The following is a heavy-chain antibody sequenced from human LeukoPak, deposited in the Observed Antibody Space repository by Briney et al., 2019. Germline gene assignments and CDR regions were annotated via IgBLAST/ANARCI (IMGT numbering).Heavy chain of an antibody. V-gene: IGHV3-9*01. CDR1: GFTFDDYA. J-gene: IGHJ3*02. CDR2: ISWNSGSI. Sequence: PGGSLRLSCAASGFTFDDYAMHWVRQAPGKGLEWVSGISWNSGSIGYADSVKGRFTISRDNAKNSLYLQMNSLRDEDTAVYYCARDNYDFWSGYSGGGAFDIWGQGTMVTVSS. D-gene: IGHD3-3*01. CDR3: ARDNYDFWSGYSGGGAFDI.